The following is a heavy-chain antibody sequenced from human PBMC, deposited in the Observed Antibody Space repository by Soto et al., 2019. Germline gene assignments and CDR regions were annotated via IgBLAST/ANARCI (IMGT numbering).Heavy chain of an antibody. D-gene: IGHD6-13*01. CDR3: AIERPDASRLDY. CDR2: IYYSGST. Sequence: PSETLSLTCTVSGGSISSGDYYWSWIRQPPGKGLEWIGYIYYSGSTYYNPSRKSRVTISVDTSKNQFSLKLSSVTAADTAVYYCAIERPDASRLDYWGHGTLVTVSS. J-gene: IGHJ4*01. V-gene: IGHV4-30-4*01. CDR1: GGSISSGDYY.